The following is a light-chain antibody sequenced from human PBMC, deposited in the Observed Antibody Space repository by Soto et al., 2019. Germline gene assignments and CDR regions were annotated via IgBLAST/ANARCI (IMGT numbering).Light chain of an antibody. CDR1: QRVSSN. CDR3: QQYNNWPPDT. J-gene: IGKJ2*01. CDR2: GAS. V-gene: IGKV3-15*01. Sequence: EIVMTQSPATLSVSTGERATLSCRASQRVSSNLAWYQQKPGQAPRLLIYGASTRATGIPARFSGSGSGTEVTLPISSLQSEDFAVYYCQQYNNWPPDTFGQGTKLEIK.